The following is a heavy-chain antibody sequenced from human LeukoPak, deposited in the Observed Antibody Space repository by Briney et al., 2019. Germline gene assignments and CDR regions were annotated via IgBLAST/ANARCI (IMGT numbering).Heavy chain of an antibody. V-gene: IGHV4-34*01. J-gene: IGHJ4*02. D-gene: IGHD3-10*01. CDR3: ARGAYGSGSTALFDY. CDR1: GGSFSGYY. Sequence: SETLSLTCAVYGGSFSGYYWSWIRQPPGKGLEWIGEINHSGSTNYNPSLKSRVTISVDTSRNQFSLKLTSVTAADTAVYYCARGAYGSGSTALFDYWGQGTLVTVSS. CDR2: INHSGST.